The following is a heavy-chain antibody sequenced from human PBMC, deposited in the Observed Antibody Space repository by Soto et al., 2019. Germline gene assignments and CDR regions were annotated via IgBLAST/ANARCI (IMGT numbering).Heavy chain of an antibody. D-gene: IGHD3-3*01. J-gene: IGHJ4*02. CDR1: GESFNGYY. CDR2: VYYSGST. V-gene: IGHV4-31*03. CDR3: ARYLPPLDFWSGYFSDDNFDY. Sequence: PSETLSLTCTAYGESFNGYYWSWIRQHPGKGLEWIGYVYYSGSTYYNPSLKSRVTISVDTSKNQFSLKLSSVTAADTAVYYCARYLPPLDFWSGYFSDDNFDYWGQETLVTVSS.